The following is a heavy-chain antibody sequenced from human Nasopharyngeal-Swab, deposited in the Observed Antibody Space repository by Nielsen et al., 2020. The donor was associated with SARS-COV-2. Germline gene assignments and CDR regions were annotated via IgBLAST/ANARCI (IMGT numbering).Heavy chain of an antibody. CDR3: ARAGRVGDAYTGLDV. D-gene: IGHD5-24*01. V-gene: IGHV4-34*01. CDR2: INHNERT. J-gene: IGHJ6*02. Sequence: SETLSLTCSVSGGSLNGFYWNWIRQPPGKGLEWIGEINHNERTNYNPSLKSRVTMYVDTSTNQVSLKLNSLTATDTAVYYCARAGRVGDAYTGLDVWGQGTTVTVSS. CDR1: GGSLNGFY.